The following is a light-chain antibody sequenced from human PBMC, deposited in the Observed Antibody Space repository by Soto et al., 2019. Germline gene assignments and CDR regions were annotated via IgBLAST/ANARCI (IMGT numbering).Light chain of an antibody. CDR1: SSNIGAGYD. V-gene: IGLV1-40*01. CDR2: VNN. J-gene: IGLJ1*01. CDR3: QSYDSSLSGYV. Sequence: QSVLTQPPSVSGAPGQRVTISCTGSSSNIGAGYDVHWYKQQLPGTAPKLLIYVNNNRPSGVPDRFSGSNSGTSASLAITGLQAEDEADDYCQSYDSSLSGYVFGTGTKLTVL.